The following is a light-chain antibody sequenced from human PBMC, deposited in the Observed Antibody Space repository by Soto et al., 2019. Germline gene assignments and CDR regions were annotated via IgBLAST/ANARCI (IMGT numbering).Light chain of an antibody. V-gene: IGLV2-8*01. CDR2: EVN. J-gene: IGLJ2*01. CDR1: SSDVGGYNY. Sequence: QSALTQPPSASGSPGQSVAISCTGTSSDVGGYNYVSWYQQHPGKAPKLMIYEVNKRPSGVPDRFSGSKSGNTASLTVSGLQAEDEADYYCQSYDSSLKSVVFGGGTKLTVL. CDR3: QSYDSSLKSVV.